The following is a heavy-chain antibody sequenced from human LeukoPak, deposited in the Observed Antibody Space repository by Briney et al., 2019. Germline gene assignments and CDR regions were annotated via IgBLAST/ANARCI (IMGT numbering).Heavy chain of an antibody. CDR3: ARDTNYYDSSGYYSGSDFDY. CDR2: ITSSTNYI. Sequence: GGSLRLSCAASGFTFSSYSMNWVRRAPGKGREWVSSITSSTNYIYYADSVKGRFTISRDDAKNTLYLQMNSLRAEDTAVYYCARDTNYYDSSGYYSGSDFDYWGQGTLVTVSS. D-gene: IGHD3-22*01. CDR1: GFTFSSYS. J-gene: IGHJ4*02. V-gene: IGHV3-21*04.